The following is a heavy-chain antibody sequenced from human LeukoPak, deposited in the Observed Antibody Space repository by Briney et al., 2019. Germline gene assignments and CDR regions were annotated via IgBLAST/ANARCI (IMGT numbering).Heavy chain of an antibody. V-gene: IGHV3-23*01. J-gene: IGHJ4*02. D-gene: IGHD5-12*01. CDR3: AKDIQTWPRFPDY. CDR2: ISDSGSTA. Sequence: GGSLRLSCGASGFTFSNYAMSWVRQAPGKGLEWVSGISDSGSTALYADSVKGRFTTSRDNPKSTLYLQMNSLRAEDTAVYYCAKDIQTWPRFPDYWGQGTLVTVSS. CDR1: GFTFSNYA.